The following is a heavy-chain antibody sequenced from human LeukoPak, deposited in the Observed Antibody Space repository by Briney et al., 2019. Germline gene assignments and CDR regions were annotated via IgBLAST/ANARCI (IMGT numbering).Heavy chain of an antibody. CDR2: VKPKSGDS. V-gene: IGHV1-2*06. CDR3: ARRGGDYEDWFDP. Sequence: ASVRVSCKASGYTFTNYHMHWVRQAPGQGLEWLGLVKPKSGDSDFVQKFRGRVTVTTDVSTTTIHMELSNLRSDDTAVYYCARRGGDYEDWFDPWGQGTLVTVSS. D-gene: IGHD4-17*01. CDR1: GYTFTNYH. J-gene: IGHJ5*02.